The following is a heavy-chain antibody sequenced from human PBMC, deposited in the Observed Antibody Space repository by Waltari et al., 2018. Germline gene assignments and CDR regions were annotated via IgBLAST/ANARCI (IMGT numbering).Heavy chain of an antibody. V-gene: IGHV3-7*01. D-gene: IGHD3-3*01. CDR1: EFTFAYYW. J-gene: IGHJ4*02. CDR3: ATQSWSNFEY. CDR2: IKEDGSEK. Sequence: EVQLVESGGGLVQPGGSLRLSCAASEFTFAYYWVTWVRQAPGKGLEWVAKIKEDGSEKDYVDSVKGRFTISRDNAKNSLYLQMSSLRVEDTAVYYCATQSWSNFEYWGQGTLVTVSS.